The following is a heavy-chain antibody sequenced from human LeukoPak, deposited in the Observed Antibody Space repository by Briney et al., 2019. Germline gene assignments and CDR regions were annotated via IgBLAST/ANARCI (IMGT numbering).Heavy chain of an antibody. V-gene: IGHV1-2*02. CDR1: GYTFTSYY. Sequence: ASVKVSCKASGYTFTSYYMHWVRQAPGQGLEWMGWVNPNSGGTNYAQKFQGRVTMTRDTSISTAYMELSRLTSDDTAVYYCARDLGYSYADYYYYYMDVWGKGTTVTVSS. J-gene: IGHJ6*03. D-gene: IGHD5-18*01. CDR2: VNPNSGGT. CDR3: ARDLGYSYADYYYYYMDV.